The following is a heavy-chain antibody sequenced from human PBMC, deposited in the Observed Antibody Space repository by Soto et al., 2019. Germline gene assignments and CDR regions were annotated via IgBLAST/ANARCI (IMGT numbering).Heavy chain of an antibody. V-gene: IGHV3-23*01. D-gene: IGHD2-15*01. CDR2: ISAGGGST. CDR1: GFTFSNYA. Sequence: GGSLRLSCAASGFTFSNYAMTWVRQAPGKGLEWISAISAGGGSTYYADSVKGRFTISRDNSKNTLYLQMNSLRAEDTAVYYCAKDFYDYRLHCSGDNCYSQNFDFWGQGALVTVSS. CDR3: AKDFYDYRLHCSGDNCYSQNFDF. J-gene: IGHJ4*02.